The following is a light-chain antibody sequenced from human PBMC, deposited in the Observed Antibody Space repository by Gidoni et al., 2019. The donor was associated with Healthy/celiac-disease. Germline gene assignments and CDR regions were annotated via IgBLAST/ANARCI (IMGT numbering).Light chain of an antibody. Sequence: EIVLTQSPGTLSLSPVERATLSCRASQSVCSSYLAWYQQKPGQAPRPLISGASSRSTGIPDRFSGSGSGTDFTLTIIRLEPADFAVYYCQQYGSSPGTFGGGTKVEIQ. CDR3: QQYGSSPGT. V-gene: IGKV3-20*01. CDR2: GAS. CDR1: QSVCSSY. J-gene: IGKJ4*01.